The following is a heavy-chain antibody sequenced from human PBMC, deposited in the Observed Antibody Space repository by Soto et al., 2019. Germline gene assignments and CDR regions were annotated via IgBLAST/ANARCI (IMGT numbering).Heavy chain of an antibody. V-gene: IGHV4-31*03. J-gene: IGHJ5*02. Sequence: QVQLQESGPGLVKPSQTLSLACTVSGDSITSGGYYWTWIRQHPGKALEWIGYIYYSGVTYYNPSLKSRVTISVDTSKNQFSLKLSSVTAADTAMYYCARDLRGRRSGRSDPWGQGTLVTVSS. CDR3: ARDLRGRRSGRSDP. CDR2: IYYSGVT. CDR1: GDSITSGGYY. D-gene: IGHD3-10*01.